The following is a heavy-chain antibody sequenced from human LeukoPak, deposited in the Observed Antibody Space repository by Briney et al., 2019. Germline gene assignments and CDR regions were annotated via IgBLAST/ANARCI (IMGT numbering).Heavy chain of an antibody. CDR2: IYTSGST. CDR1: GGSISSYY. D-gene: IGHD3-22*01. V-gene: IGHV4-4*07. Sequence: PAETLSLTCTGSGGSISSYYWSWVRQPAGKGLEWIGRIYTSGSTNYSPSLKSRVTMSVDTSKNQFSLKLSSVTAADTAVYFCARANYYDRGGYCPGWFDRWGQGTLVTVSS. J-gene: IGHJ5*02. CDR3: ARANYYDRGGYCPGWFDR.